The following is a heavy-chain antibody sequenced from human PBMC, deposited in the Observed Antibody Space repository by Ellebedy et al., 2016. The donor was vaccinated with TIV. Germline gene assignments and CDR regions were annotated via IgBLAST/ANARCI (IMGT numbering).Heavy chain of an antibody. Sequence: KVSCKASGYTFTNYWIGWVRQMPGKGLEWMGIIYPSDSDTRYSPSFQGQVTISADQSSSPAYLQWNSLKASDTAMFYCARPSDWNDGYFHYWGQGTLVTVSS. V-gene: IGHV5-51*01. CDR2: IYPSDSDT. CDR1: GYTFTNYW. CDR3: ARPSDWNDGYFHY. D-gene: IGHD1-1*01. J-gene: IGHJ4*02.